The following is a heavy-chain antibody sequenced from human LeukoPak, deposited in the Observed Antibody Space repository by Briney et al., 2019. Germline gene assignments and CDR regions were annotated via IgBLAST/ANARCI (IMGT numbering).Heavy chain of an antibody. J-gene: IGHJ4*02. Sequence: SETLSLTCTVSGGSISSSSYYWGWIRQPPGKGLEWIGSIYYSGSTYYNPSLKSRVTISVDTSKNQFSLKLSSVTAADTAVYYCAREGGGAAAAHFDYWGQGTLVTVSS. CDR3: AREGGGAAAAHFDY. CDR2: IYYSGST. CDR1: GGSISSSSYY. D-gene: IGHD6-13*01. V-gene: IGHV4-39*07.